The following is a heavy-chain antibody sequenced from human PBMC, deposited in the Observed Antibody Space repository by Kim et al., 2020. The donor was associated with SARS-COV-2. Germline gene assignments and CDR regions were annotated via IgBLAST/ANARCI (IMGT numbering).Heavy chain of an antibody. CDR1: GFNFTNYG. CDR3: VRDVWSAAPGNYFDY. J-gene: IGHJ4*02. CDR2: IWNDGHNK. V-gene: IGHV3-33*01. D-gene: IGHD6-13*01. Sequence: GGSLRLSCSASGFNFTNYGIHWVRQAPGKGLEWVALIWNDGHNKFYSDSVKGRFTISRDNSKNTVSLQMNSLRDDDTAVYFCVRDVWSAAPGNYFDYWGQGTLVTVSS.